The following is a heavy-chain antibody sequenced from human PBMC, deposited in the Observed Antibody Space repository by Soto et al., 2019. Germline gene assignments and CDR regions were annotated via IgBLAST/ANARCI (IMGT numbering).Heavy chain of an antibody. V-gene: IGHV3-7*03. CDR3: AREPFGYYYDSSGYPKAGMDV. Sequence: GSLRLSCAASGFTFSSYWMSWVRQAPGKGLEWVANIKQDGSEKYYVDSVKGRFTISRDNAKNSLYLQMNSLRAEDTAVYYCAREPFGYYYDSSGYPKAGMDVWGQGTTVTVSS. CDR2: IKQDGSEK. CDR1: GFTFSSYW. D-gene: IGHD3-22*01. J-gene: IGHJ6*02.